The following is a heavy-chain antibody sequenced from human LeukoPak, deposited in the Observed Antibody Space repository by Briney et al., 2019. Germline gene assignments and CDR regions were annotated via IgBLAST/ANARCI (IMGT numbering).Heavy chain of an antibody. Sequence: SETLSLTCTVSGGSISSHYWMWLRQPPGKGLEGRGYIYYSGSTNYNPTLKSRVTISVDTSKNQFSLKLSSVTAADTAVYYCAREGAYSSSWFVRGYFDYWGQGTLVTVSS. J-gene: IGHJ4*02. D-gene: IGHD6-13*01. CDR1: GGSISSHY. CDR3: AREGAYSSSWFVRGYFDY. CDR2: IYYSGST. V-gene: IGHV4-59*11.